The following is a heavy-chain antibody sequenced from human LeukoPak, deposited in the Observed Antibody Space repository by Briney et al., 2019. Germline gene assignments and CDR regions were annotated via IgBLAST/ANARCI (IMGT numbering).Heavy chain of an antibody. CDR2: IKQDRSEK. CDR3: ARLREIPVFGVVTKSTSYFDY. D-gene: IGHD3-3*01. Sequence: GGSLRLPCAASGLTFSSYWMRWVRQAPGKGLELVANIKQDRSEKYYVDSVKGRFTISRDNAKNSLYLQMNSLRAEDTAVYYCARLREIPVFGVVTKSTSYFDYWGQGTLVTVSS. CDR1: GLTFSSYW. V-gene: IGHV3-7*01. J-gene: IGHJ4*02.